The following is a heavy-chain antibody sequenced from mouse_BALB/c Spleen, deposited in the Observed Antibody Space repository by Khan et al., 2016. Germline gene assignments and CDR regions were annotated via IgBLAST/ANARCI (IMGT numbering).Heavy chain of an antibody. V-gene: IGHV1S81*02. J-gene: IGHJ2*01. Sequence: QVQLQQSGAELVKAGASVKMSCKASGYTFTSYWMHWVKQRLGQGLEWFAETNPTNGRTYYNEKFKSKSTLTVEKSSSTAYMLLSGPTFEVSAVDYVASIRKIVATYLDYWGQGTTLTVSS. CDR2: TNPTNGRT. D-gene: IGHD1-1*01. CDR3: ASIRKIVATYLDY. CDR1: GYTFTSYW.